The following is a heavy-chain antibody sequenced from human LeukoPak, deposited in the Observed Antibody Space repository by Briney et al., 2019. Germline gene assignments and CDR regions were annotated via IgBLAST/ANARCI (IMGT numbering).Heavy chain of an antibody. CDR1: GYTFTSYY. J-gene: IGHJ1*01. D-gene: IGHD3-22*01. CDR2: INPNSGGT. CDR3: ARALYYDSSGYYSSSYYYFQH. Sequence: ASVKVSCKASGYTFTSYYLHWVRQAPGQGLEGMGWINPNSGGTNYAQKFQGRVTMTRDTSISTAYMELSRLRSDDTAEYYCARALYYDSSGYYSSSYYYFQHWGQGTLVTVSS. V-gene: IGHV1-2*02.